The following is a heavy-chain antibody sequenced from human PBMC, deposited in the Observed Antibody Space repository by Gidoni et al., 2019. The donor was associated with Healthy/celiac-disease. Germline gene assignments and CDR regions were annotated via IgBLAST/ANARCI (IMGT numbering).Heavy chain of an antibody. CDR1: VCTFRSYD. CDR2: ISGRGGST. CDR3: AKEDIVVVPAAISRGYYYGMDV. V-gene: IGHV3-23*01. D-gene: IGHD2-2*01. J-gene: IGHJ6*02. Sequence: EVQLLESGGGLVQPGGSLRLSFAASVCTFRSYDMTWVRQAPGQGLGMVSAISGRGGSTYYADTVKGRFTISRDNSKNTLYLQMNSLRAEDTAVYYCAKEDIVVVPAAISRGYYYGMDVWGQGTTVTVSS.